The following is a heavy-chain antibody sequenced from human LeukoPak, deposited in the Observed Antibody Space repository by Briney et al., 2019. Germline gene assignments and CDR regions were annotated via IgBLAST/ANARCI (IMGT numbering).Heavy chain of an antibody. D-gene: IGHD6-13*01. Sequence: SETLSLTCAVYGGSFSGYYWSWIRQPPGKGLEWIGEINHSGSTNYNPSLKSRVTISVDTSKNQFSLKLSSVTAADTAVYYCARSCSGWCPPPFDYWGQGTLVTVSS. V-gene: IGHV4-34*01. CDR2: INHSGST. CDR3: ARSCSGWCPPPFDY. CDR1: GGSFSGYY. J-gene: IGHJ4*02.